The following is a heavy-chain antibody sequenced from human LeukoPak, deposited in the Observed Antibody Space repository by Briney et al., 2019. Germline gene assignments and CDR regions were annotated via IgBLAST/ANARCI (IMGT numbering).Heavy chain of an antibody. Sequence: ASVKVSCKASGYTFTGYYIHWVRQAPGQGLEWMGWINPNSGGTNYAQKFQGRVTMTRDTSISTAYMELSRVRSDDTAVYYCARVTRLRYYMDVWGKGTTVTISS. CDR1: GYTFTGYY. CDR3: ARVTRLRYYMDV. J-gene: IGHJ6*03. CDR2: INPNSGGT. V-gene: IGHV1-2*02. D-gene: IGHD4-17*01.